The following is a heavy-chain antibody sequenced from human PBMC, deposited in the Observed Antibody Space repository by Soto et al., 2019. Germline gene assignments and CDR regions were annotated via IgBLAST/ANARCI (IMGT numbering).Heavy chain of an antibody. V-gene: IGHV4-4*02. J-gene: IGHJ6*02. CDR2: ISHSGST. Sequence: SETLSLTCAVSGGSISSFNWWSWVRQPPGKGLEWIGEISHSGSTEYKSSLKSRVTISLDQSKNQFSLKLNSVTAADTAMYYCARVRATPYGMDVWGQGTTVTVSS. CDR1: GGSISSFNW. CDR3: ARVRATPYGMDV.